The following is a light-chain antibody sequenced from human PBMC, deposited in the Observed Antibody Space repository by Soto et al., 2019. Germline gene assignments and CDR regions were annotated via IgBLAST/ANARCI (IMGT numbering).Light chain of an antibody. CDR1: SSNIGSNY. J-gene: IGLJ2*01. CDR2: RNS. V-gene: IGLV1-47*01. Sequence: QSVLTQPPSASGTPGQRVTISCSGSSSNIGSNYVYWYQQLPGTVPQLLIYRNSERPSGVPDRFSGAKSGTSASLAISGLRSEDEAEYCCAAWDDSLSGVVFGGGTKLTVL. CDR3: AAWDDSLSGVV.